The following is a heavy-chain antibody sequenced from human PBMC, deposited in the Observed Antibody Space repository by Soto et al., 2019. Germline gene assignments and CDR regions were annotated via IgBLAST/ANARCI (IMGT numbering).Heavy chain of an antibody. D-gene: IGHD3-16*01. Sequence: GGSLRLSCAASGFTFSNAWMNWVRQAPGKGLEWVGRIKSKTDGGTTDYAAPVKGRFTISRDNSKNTLYLQMNSLRAEDTAVYYCAKDDTFGGLGGYYGMDVWGQGTTVTVSS. J-gene: IGHJ6*02. CDR1: GFTFSNAW. CDR2: IKSKTDGGTT. V-gene: IGHV3-15*07. CDR3: AKDDTFGGLGGYYGMDV.